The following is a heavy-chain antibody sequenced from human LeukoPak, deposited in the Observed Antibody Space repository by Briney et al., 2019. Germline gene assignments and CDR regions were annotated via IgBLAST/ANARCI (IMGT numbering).Heavy chain of an antibody. CDR2: IYSGGST. CDR1: GFTVSSNY. V-gene: IGHV3-53*01. Sequence: GGSLKLSCAASGFTVSSNYMNWVRQAPGKGLEWVSGIYSGGSTYYEDSVKGRFTIFRGNTTNTQYLQMNRLRAEDTAVYYRARCPLDWVDYYGMDVWGKGTTVTVSS. J-gene: IGHJ6*04. CDR3: ARCPLDWVDYYGMDV. D-gene: IGHD3-9*01.